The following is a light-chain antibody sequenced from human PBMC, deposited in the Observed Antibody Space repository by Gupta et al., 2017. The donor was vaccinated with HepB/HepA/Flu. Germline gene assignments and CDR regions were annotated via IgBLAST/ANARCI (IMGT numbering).Light chain of an antibody. V-gene: IGLV2-14*01. Sequence: QSALTQPASVSGSPGQSITISCTGTSSDVGGYNYVSWYQQHPGKAPKLMIYDVSNRPSGVSNRFSGSKSGNTASLTISGLQAEDEADYYCSSYTSSSWVPYVFGTGTKVTVL. CDR2: DVS. CDR3: SSYTSSSWVPYV. J-gene: IGLJ1*01. CDR1: SSDVGGYNY.